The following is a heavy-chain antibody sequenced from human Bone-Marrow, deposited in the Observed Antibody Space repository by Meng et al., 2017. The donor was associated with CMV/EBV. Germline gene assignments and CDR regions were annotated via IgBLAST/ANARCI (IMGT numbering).Heavy chain of an antibody. V-gene: IGHV4-59*01. J-gene: IGHJ6*02. Sequence: GSLRLSFTVPGGSISSYYWSWIRQPPGKGLEWIGYIYYSGSTNYNPSLKSRVTISVDTSKNQFSLKLSSVTAADTAVYYCAMVVPPYSGYGMDVWGQGTTVTVSS. CDR3: AMVVPPYSGYGMDV. CDR2: IYYSGST. D-gene: IGHD2-2*01. CDR1: GGSISSYY.